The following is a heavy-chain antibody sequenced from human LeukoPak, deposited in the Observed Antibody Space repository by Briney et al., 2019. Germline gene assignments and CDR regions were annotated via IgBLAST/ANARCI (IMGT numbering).Heavy chain of an antibody. D-gene: IGHD2-15*01. V-gene: IGHV4-61*01. CDR1: GDSVSSGSYY. Sequence: SETLSLTCTVSGDSVSSGSYYWSWIRQPPGKGLEWIGYIYYSGSTNYNPSLKSRVTISVDTSKNQFSLKLSSVTAADTAVYYCARRIYCSGGSCQRGYYYGMDVWGQGTTVTVSS. CDR3: ARRIYCSGGSCQRGYYYGMDV. CDR2: IYYSGST. J-gene: IGHJ6*02.